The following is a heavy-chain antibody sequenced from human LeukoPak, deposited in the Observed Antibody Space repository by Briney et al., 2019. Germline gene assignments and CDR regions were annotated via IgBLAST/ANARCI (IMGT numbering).Heavy chain of an antibody. J-gene: IGHJ3*02. D-gene: IGHD2-15*01. CDR1: GGTFSSYA. CDR2: IIPILGIA. CDR3: ARDLVLGGVDAFDI. V-gene: IGHV1-69*04. Sequence: SVKVSCKASGGTFSSYAISWVRQAPGQGLEWMGRIIPILGIANYAQKFQGRVTMTRDTSTSTVYMELSSLRSEDTAVYYCARDLVLGGVDAFDIWGQGTMVTVSS.